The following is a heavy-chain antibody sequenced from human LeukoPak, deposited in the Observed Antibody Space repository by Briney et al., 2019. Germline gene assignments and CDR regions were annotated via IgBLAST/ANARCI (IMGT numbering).Heavy chain of an antibody. CDR1: GFTFSAYS. J-gene: IGHJ6*02. D-gene: IGHD3-10*01. Sequence: GGSLRLSCAASGFTFSAYSMNWVRQAPGKGLEWVSYITASSRTKYYADSVKGRFSVSRDNAKNSLFLQMNSLRAEDTAVYYCARDITMVRTYYYNGMDVWGQGTTVTVSS. CDR2: ITASSRTK. CDR3: ARDITMVRTYYYNGMDV. V-gene: IGHV3-48*01.